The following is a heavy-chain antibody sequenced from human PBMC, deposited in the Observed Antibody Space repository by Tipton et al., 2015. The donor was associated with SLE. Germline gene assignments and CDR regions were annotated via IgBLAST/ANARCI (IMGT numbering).Heavy chain of an antibody. J-gene: IGHJ6*03. CDR1: GSTFSSYA. CDR3: ARAPPRAVADYYYYYMDV. CDR2: ISYDGSNK. D-gene: IGHD6-19*01. Sequence: SLRLSCAASGSTFSSYAMHWVRQAPGKGLEWVAVISYDGSNKYYADSVKGRFTISRDNSKNTLYLQMNSLRAEDTAVYYCARAPPRAVADYYYYYMDVWGKGTTVTVSS. V-gene: IGHV3-30-3*01.